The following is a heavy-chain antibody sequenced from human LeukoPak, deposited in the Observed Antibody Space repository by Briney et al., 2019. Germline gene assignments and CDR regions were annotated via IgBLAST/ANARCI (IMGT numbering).Heavy chain of an antibody. CDR3: ARGLMDCSGGSCSPYYYGMDV. V-gene: IGHV4-39*01. D-gene: IGHD2-15*01. CDR2: IYYSGST. CDR1: GGSISSSSYC. Sequence: SETLSLTCSVSGGSISSSSYCWGWIRQPPGKGLEWIGNIYYSGSTYYNPSLKSRVTKSVDTSKNQFSLKLSSVTAADTAVYYCARGLMDCSGGSCSPYYYGMDVWGQGTTVTVS. J-gene: IGHJ6*02.